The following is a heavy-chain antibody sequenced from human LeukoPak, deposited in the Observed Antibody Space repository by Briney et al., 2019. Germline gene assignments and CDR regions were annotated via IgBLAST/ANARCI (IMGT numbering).Heavy chain of an antibody. CDR1: GFTFSSYG. CDR2: ISYDGSNK. Sequence: GRSLRLSCAASGFTFSSYGMHWVRQAPGKGLEWVAVISYDGSNKYYADSVKGRFTISRDNSKNTLYLQMNSLRAEDTAVYYCARGTSIAARGLFDYWGQGTLVTVSS. D-gene: IGHD6-6*01. V-gene: IGHV3-30*03. CDR3: ARGTSIAARGLFDY. J-gene: IGHJ4*02.